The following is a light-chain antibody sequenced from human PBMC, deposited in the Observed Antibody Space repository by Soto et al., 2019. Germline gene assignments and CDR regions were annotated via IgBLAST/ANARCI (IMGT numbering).Light chain of an antibody. CDR2: DDS. CDR1: NLGSKS. V-gene: IGLV3-21*02. CDR3: QVWDNDSDHHV. Sequence: SYELAQPPSVSVAPGQTARITCGGDNLGSKSVHWYQQKPGQAPVLVVYDDSDRPSGIPERFSGSNSGNTATLTISRVAVGDEADYYCQVWDNDSDHHVFGTGTKVTVL. J-gene: IGLJ1*01.